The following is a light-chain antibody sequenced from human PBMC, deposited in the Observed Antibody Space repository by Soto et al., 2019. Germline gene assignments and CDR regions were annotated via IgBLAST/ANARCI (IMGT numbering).Light chain of an antibody. CDR3: QQRTNWPPA. CDR2: GAS. CDR1: QSVSSNY. Sequence: VVLTQSPGTLSLSPGERSTLSVSSGQSVSSNYLAWYQQKPGQAPRLLIYGASSRATGIPARFSGSGSGTDFTLTISSLEPEDFAIYYCQQRTNWPPAFGQGTRLEI. V-gene: IGKV3D-20*02. J-gene: IGKJ5*01.